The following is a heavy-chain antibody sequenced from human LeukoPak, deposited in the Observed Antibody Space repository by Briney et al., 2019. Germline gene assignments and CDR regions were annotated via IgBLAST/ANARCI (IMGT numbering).Heavy chain of an antibody. CDR3: AREGENSLDFDY. J-gene: IGHJ4*02. Sequence: GASVKVSCKASGYTFTSYGISWVRQAPGQGLEWMGWINPNSGGTNYAQKFQGRVTMTRDTSISTAYMELSRLRSDDTAVYYCAREGENSLDFDYWGQGTLVTVSS. D-gene: IGHD5-18*01. CDR1: GYTFTSYG. V-gene: IGHV1-2*02. CDR2: INPNSGGT.